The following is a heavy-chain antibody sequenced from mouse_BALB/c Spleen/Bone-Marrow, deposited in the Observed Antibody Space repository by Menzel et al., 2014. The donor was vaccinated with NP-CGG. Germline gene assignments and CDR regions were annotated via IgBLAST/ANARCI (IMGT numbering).Heavy chain of an antibody. V-gene: IGHV1S29*02. CDR1: GYTFADYN. CDR2: IYPYNGGT. D-gene: IGHD2-2*01. CDR3: AREGGYYDALDF. Sequence: VQLQQSGPELVKPGASVKISCKASGYTFADYNMHWVKQSHGKSLEWIGYIYPYNGGTGYSQKFKSKATLTVDTSSSTAYMELRSLTSEDSAVYYCAREGGYYDALDFWGQGTSVTVSS. J-gene: IGHJ4*01.